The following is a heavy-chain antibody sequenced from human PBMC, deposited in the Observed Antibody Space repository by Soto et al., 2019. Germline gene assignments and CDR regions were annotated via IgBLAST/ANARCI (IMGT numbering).Heavy chain of an antibody. Sequence: GASVKVSCKASGYTFTSYGISWGRQAPGKGLEWMGWISAYNGNTNYAQKLQGRVTMTTDTSTSTAYMELRSLRSDDTAVYYCARDKWDDFWSGYSYNWFDPWGQGTLVTVSS. CDR1: GYTFTSYG. D-gene: IGHD3-3*01. CDR3: ARDKWDDFWSGYSYNWFDP. J-gene: IGHJ5*02. CDR2: ISAYNGNT. V-gene: IGHV1-18*01.